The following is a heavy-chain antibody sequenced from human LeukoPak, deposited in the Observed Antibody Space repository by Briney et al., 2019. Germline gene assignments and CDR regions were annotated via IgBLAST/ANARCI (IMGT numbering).Heavy chain of an antibody. V-gene: IGHV3-66*01. CDR3: ATSGIAVAGTDDAFDI. J-gene: IGHJ3*02. CDR1: GFTVSSNY. Sequence: GGSLRLSCAASGFTVSSNYMSWVRQAPGKGLEGVSVIYSGGSTYYADSVKGRFTISRDNSKNTLYLQMNSLRAEDTAVYYCATSGIAVAGTDDAFDIWGQGTMVTVSS. CDR2: IYSGGST. D-gene: IGHD6-19*01.